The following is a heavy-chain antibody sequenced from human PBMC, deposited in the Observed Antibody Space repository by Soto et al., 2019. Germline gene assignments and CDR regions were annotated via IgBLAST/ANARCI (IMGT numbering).Heavy chain of an antibody. D-gene: IGHD6-13*01. Sequence: DVQLLESGGGLVQPGGSLRISCTASGFPFNTKSMTWVRQAPGKGLEWVSALTATSGRPYYADSVKGRFTISRDNSKNTLYLQMNNLGAEDTAFYYCAKDLRGPEAGTWYLDLWGRGTLVTVSS. CDR1: GFPFNTKS. V-gene: IGHV3-23*01. J-gene: IGHJ2*01. CDR2: LTATSGRP. CDR3: AKDLRGPEAGTWYLDL.